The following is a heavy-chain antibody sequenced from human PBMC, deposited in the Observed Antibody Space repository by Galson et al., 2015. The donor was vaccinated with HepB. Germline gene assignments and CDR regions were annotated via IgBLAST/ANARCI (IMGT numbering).Heavy chain of an antibody. Sequence: CAISGDSVSSNSAAWNWIRQSPSRGLEWLGRTYYRSKWYNDYAVSVKSRITINPDTSKNQFSLQLNSVTPEDTAVYYCARGTISFVVVPAATNWFDPWGQGTLVTVSS. D-gene: IGHD2-2*01. CDR1: GDSVSSNSAA. V-gene: IGHV6-1*01. CDR2: TYYRSKWYN. CDR3: ARGTISFVVVPAATNWFDP. J-gene: IGHJ5*02.